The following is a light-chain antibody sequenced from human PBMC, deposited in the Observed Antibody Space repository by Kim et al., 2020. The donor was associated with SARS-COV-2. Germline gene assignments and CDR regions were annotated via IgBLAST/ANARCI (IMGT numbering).Light chain of an antibody. J-gene: IGKJ4*01. CDR3: QQYSGHLLS. V-gene: IGKV1-5*01. Sequence: IQLTQSPSTLSASVGDTVTITCRASQSISNWLAWYQQKPGKAPILLIYDASTLETGVPSRFSGSGSGAGFTLTISSLQPDDFATYYCQQYSGHLLSFGGGTKVDIK. CDR1: QSISNW. CDR2: DAS.